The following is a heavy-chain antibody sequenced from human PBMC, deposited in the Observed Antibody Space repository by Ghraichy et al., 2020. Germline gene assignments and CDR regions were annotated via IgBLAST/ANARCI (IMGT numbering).Heavy chain of an antibody. CDR3: ATEFIRGAAPGAFDI. Sequence: ASVKVSCKVSEYSLTELSIHWVRHAPGKGLEWMGGFDPEDGETIYAKKFQGRVTMTEDTSTDTAYMELSSLRSEDAAVYYCATEFIRGAAPGAFDIWGQGTMVTVS. CDR1: EYSLTELS. CDR2: FDPEDGET. J-gene: IGHJ3*02. D-gene: IGHD6-6*01. V-gene: IGHV1-24*01.